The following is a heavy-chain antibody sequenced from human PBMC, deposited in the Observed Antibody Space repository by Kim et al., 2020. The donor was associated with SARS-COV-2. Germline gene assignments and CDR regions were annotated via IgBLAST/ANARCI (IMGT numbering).Heavy chain of an antibody. CDR2: INTKFGIP. CDR3: ARDNGYCSGGNCLLSWFRP. J-gene: IGHJ5*02. CDR1: GYTFTDFA. Sequence: ASVKVSCKASGYTFTDFAVNWVRQAPGQGLEWMGWINTKFGIPAYAQDFTGRFVFSVDTSVSTAYLEISSLKAEDTAVYFCARDNGYCSGGNCLLSWFRPWGQGNVVTVSS. V-gene: IGHV7-4-1*02. D-gene: IGHD2-15*01.